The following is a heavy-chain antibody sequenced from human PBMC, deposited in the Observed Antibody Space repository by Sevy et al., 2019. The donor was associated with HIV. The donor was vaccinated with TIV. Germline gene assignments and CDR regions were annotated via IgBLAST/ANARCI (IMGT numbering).Heavy chain of an antibody. CDR2: IRSKAYGGTT. Sequence: GGSLRLSCTASGFTFGDYAMNWFRQAPGKGLEWVGFIRSKAYGGTTEYAASVKGRFTISRDDSKSIAYLQMNSLKTEDTAVYYCTRERTDFDPYYYYGMDVWGQGTTVTVSS. CDR1: GFTFGDYA. CDR3: TRERTDFDPYYYYGMDV. D-gene: IGHD3-9*01. J-gene: IGHJ6*02. V-gene: IGHV3-49*03.